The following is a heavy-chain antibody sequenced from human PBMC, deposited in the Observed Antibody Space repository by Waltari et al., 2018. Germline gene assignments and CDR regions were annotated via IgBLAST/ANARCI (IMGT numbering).Heavy chain of an antibody. D-gene: IGHD3-10*01. J-gene: IGHJ1*01. CDR2: IYSGGST. CDR1: GFTVSSNY. Sequence: EVQLLESGGGLVQPGGSLRLSCAASGFTVSSNYLRWVRQAPGKVLEWVSVIYSGGSTYYADSGKGRFTISRDNSKNTLYLQMNSRRAEDTAVYYCARAQLVGFQHWGQGTLVTVSS. V-gene: IGHV3-53*01. CDR3: ARAQLVGFQH.